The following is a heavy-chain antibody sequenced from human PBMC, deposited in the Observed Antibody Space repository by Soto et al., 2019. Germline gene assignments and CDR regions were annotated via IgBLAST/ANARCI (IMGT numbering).Heavy chain of an antibody. J-gene: IGHJ6*02. Sequence: GASVKVSCKASGYTFTGYAMHWVRQAPGQRLEWMGWINAGNGNTKYSQKFQGRVTITRDTSASTAYMEPSSLRSEDTAVYYCARFHYGSGSYPSNSGMDVWGQGTTVTVSS. V-gene: IGHV1-3*01. D-gene: IGHD3-10*01. CDR3: ARFHYGSGSYPSNSGMDV. CDR2: INAGNGNT. CDR1: GYTFTGYA.